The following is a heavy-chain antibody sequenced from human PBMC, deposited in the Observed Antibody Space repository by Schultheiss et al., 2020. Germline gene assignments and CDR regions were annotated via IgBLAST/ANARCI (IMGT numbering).Heavy chain of an antibody. J-gene: IGHJ4*02. CDR3: AKDKLYDSSGYLAY. CDR2: ISGSGGST. Sequence: GGSLRLSFAASGFTFSSYAMSWVHQAPGKGLEWVSAISGSGGSTYYADSVKGRFTISRDNSKNTLYLQMNSLRAEDTAVYYCAKDKLYDSSGYLAYWGQGTLVTLSS. V-gene: IGHV3-23*01. CDR1: GFTFSSYA. D-gene: IGHD3-22*01.